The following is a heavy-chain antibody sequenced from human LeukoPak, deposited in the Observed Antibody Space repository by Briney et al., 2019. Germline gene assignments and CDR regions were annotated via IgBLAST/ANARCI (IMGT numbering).Heavy chain of an antibody. D-gene: IGHD2-21*01. CDR3: ARGVGHIRGY. J-gene: IGHJ4*02. CDR2: SYDTGNT. V-gene: IGHV3-53*01. Sequence: GGSLRLSCAASGFTVSSNSLTWVRQAPGKGLEWVSVSYDTGNTYYADSVKGRFTISGDISKNTLYLQMNSLRAEDTAVYYCARGVGHIRGYWGQGTLVTVSS. CDR1: GFTVSSNS.